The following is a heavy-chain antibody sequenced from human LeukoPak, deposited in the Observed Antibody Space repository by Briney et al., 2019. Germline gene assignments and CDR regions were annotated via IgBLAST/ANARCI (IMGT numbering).Heavy chain of an antibody. V-gene: IGHV1-69*13. D-gene: IGHD2-15*01. J-gene: IGHJ5*02. CDR3: ARGGYCSGGSCYNYNWFDP. Sequence: ASVKVSCKASGGTFSSYAISWVQQAPGQGLEWMGGIIPIFGTANYAQKFQGRVTITAAESTSTAYMELSSLRSEDTAVYYCARGGYCSGGSCYNYNWFDPWGQGTLVTVSS. CDR1: GGTFSSYA. CDR2: IIPIFGTA.